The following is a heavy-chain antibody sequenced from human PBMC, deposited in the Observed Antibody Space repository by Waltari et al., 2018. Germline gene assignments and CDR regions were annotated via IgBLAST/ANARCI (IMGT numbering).Heavy chain of an antibody. CDR1: GGSISSSSYY. CDR2: YYSSGST. Sequence: QLQLQESGPGLVKPSETLSLTCTVSGGSISSSSYYWGWIRQPPGQGLERIGTYYSSGSTYYNQSRKSRVTISVDTAKNQFSLKLSSVTAADTAVYYCARHPAIEIVVVPDWYFDHWGRGTLVTVSS. V-gene: IGHV4-39*01. CDR3: ARHPAIEIVVVPDWYFDH. D-gene: IGHD3-22*01. J-gene: IGHJ2*01.